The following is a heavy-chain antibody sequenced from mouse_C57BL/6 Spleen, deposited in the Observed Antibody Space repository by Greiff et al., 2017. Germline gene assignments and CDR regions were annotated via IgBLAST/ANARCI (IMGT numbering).Heavy chain of an antibody. CDR1: GYTFTDYE. D-gene: IGHD4-1*01. J-gene: IGHJ3*01. CDR3: TSLTGTWFAY. CDR2: IDPETGGT. Sequence: VKLMEYGAELVRPGASVTLSCKASGYTFTDYEMHWVKQTPVHGLEWIGAIDPETGGTAYNQKFKGKAILTADKSSSTAYMELRSLTSEDSAVYYCTSLTGTWFAYWGQGTLVTVSA. V-gene: IGHV1-15*01.